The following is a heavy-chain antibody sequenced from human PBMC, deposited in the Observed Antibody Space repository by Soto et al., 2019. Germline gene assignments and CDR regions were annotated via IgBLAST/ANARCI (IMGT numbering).Heavy chain of an antibody. CDR2: INGDETTT. V-gene: IGHV3-74*01. CDR3: ARGYDFWSGYYRTHGLDL. CDR1: DFSISTFW. D-gene: IGHD3-3*01. J-gene: IGHJ6*02. Sequence: EMQLVESGGGLGQPGGSLRLSCAASDFSISTFWMHWVRQGPGKGLVWVSRINGDETTTEYADFVKGRFTVSSDNAKNTVYLQMNSLRAEDTALYYCARGYDFWSGYYRTHGLDLWGQGTAVTVSS.